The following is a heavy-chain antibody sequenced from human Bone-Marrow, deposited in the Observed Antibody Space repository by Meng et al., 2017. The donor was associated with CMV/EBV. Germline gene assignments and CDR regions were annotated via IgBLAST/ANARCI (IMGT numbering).Heavy chain of an antibody. CDR2: ISTSGNYI. V-gene: IGHV3-21*04. D-gene: IGHD3-22*01. CDR1: GFTFNSYS. Sequence: GESLKISCAASGFTFNSYSMNWVRQAPGKGLEWVSSISTSGNYIYYADSLKGRFTISKDNAKNSLYLQMNSLRAEDTAVYYCASNKHYYDSSGLTIDYWGQGTLVTVSS. CDR3: ASNKHYYDSSGLTIDY. J-gene: IGHJ4*02.